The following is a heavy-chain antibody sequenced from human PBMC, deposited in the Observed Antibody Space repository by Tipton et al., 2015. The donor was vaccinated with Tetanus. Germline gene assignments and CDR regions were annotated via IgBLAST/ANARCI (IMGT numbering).Heavy chain of an antibody. CDR3: ARSVEKAMVDY. CDR2: IYYSGST. J-gene: IGHJ4*02. CDR1: GGSISSYY. D-gene: IGHD5-18*01. Sequence: TLSLTCTVSGGSISSYYWSWIRQPPGKGLEWIGYIYYSGSTNYNPSLKSRVTISVDTSKNQFSLKLSSVTAADTAVYYCARSVEKAMVDYWGQGTLVTVSS. V-gene: IGHV4-59*12.